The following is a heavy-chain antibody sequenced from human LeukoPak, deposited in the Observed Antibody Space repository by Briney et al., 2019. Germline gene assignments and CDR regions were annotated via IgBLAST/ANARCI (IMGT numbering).Heavy chain of an antibody. Sequence: RGESLKISCKGSGYKFTNYWIGWVRETRGKGLEWLGVVYPGDSDTKYSPSFQGQVTISADKSINTSFLQWSSLKASDTAIYYCATSYSRSSVYFYYGIDGWGQGTTVTVSS. CDR2: VYPGDSDT. V-gene: IGHV5-51*01. CDR3: ATSYSRSSVYFYYGIDG. D-gene: IGHD6-6*01. J-gene: IGHJ6*02. CDR1: GYKFTNYW.